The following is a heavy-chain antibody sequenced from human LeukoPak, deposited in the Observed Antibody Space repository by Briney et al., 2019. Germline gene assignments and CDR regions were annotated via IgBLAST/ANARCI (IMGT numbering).Heavy chain of an antibody. CDR1: GFTFNTYS. CDR3: AKVIALWFGELKGAFDI. D-gene: IGHD3-10*01. Sequence: GGSLRLSCAASGFTFNTYSLIWVRQAPGKGLEWVSRIKGDGSGTSYVDSVKGRFTISRDNAKNTLYLQMDSLRAEDTAVYYCAKVIALWFGELKGAFDIWGQGTMVTVSS. CDR2: IKGDGSGT. J-gene: IGHJ3*02. V-gene: IGHV3-74*01.